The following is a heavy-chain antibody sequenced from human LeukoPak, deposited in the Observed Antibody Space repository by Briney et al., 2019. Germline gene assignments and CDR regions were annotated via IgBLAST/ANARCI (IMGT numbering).Heavy chain of an antibody. D-gene: IGHD6-19*01. CDR3: VRGAPGAVAGTWSFDY. CDR2: ISDDGSRQ. CDR1: GFTFSNYA. V-gene: IGHV3-30-3*01. J-gene: IGHJ4*02. Sequence: PGGSLRLSCAATGFTFSNYAIHWGRQAPGKGLEWVAFISDDGSRQHYADSVKGRFTISRDNSKNTLNLQMNSLRAEDTAVYYCVRGAPGAVAGTWSFDYWGQGTLVTVSS.